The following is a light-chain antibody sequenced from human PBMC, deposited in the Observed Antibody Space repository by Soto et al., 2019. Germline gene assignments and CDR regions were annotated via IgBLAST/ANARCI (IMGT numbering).Light chain of an antibody. V-gene: IGKV2D-29*01. CDR3: MQTIQPLLT. Sequence: DVVMTQTPLSLSVTPGQPASISCKSSQSLLHTDGKTYLYWYLQKPGHPPQLLIYEVFNRFSGVPDRFSVSRSGTDFTLKISRVEAEDVGTYYCMQTIQPLLTFGGGTKVQI. CDR2: EVF. CDR1: QSLLHTDGKTY. J-gene: IGKJ4*01.